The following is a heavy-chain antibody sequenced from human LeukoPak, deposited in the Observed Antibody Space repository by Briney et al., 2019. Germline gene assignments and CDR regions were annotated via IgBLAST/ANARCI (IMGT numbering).Heavy chain of an antibody. CDR2: INPNSGGT. D-gene: IGHD3-10*01. CDR1: GYTFTGYY. CDR3: ARVYYYGSGSHVDAFDI. J-gene: IGHJ3*02. V-gene: IGHV1-2*02. Sequence: ASVKVSCKASGYTFTGYYMHWVRQAPGRGLEWMGWINPNSGGTNYAQKFQGRVTMTRDTSISTAYMELSRLRSDDTAVYYCARVYYYGSGSHVDAFDIWGQGTMVTVSS.